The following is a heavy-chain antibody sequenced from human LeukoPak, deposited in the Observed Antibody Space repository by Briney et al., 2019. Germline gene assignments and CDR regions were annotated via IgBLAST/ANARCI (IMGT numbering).Heavy chain of an antibody. D-gene: IGHD2-15*01. CDR1: GYTFTSYG. J-gene: IGHJ4*02. CDR2: ISAYNGNT. V-gene: IGHV1-18*01. CDR3: ARSYCSGGSCYFDY. Sequence: ASVKVSCKASGYTFTSYGISWVRQAPGQGLEWMGWISAYNGNTNYAQKLQGRVTKTTDTSTSTAYMEMRSLRSDDTAVYYCARSYCSGGSCYFDYWGQGTLVTVSS.